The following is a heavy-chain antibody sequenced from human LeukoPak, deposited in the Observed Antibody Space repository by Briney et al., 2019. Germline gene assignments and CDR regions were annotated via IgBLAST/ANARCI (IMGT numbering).Heavy chain of an antibody. J-gene: IGHJ4*02. V-gene: IGHV3-23*01. CDR2: IIGSGGST. D-gene: IGHD3-22*01. CDR1: GSTFTTIG. Sequence: GGSLRPSGAASGSTFTTIGMSWVRPPHGKGMEWASAIIGSGGSTEYADSVKGRFTISGDNSKNTLYLQMNSLRAEDTAVYYCAKARYYYDSSGYFDYWGQGTLVTVSS. CDR3: AKARYYYDSSGYFDY.